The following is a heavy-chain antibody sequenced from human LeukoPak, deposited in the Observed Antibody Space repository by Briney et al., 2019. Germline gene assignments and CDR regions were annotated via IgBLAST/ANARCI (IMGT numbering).Heavy chain of an antibody. Sequence: ASVKVSCEASGFSFSSHWMHWVRQAPGQGLEWLGLINPAGVVTAYAQKFQGRLTVTSDTSAGIIYMELRTLRSEDTAVYYCVRENKYDYKNFDYWGQGTLVTVSS. V-gene: IGHV1-46*01. J-gene: IGHJ4*02. CDR3: VRENKYDYKNFDY. CDR2: INPAGVVT. CDR1: GFSFSSHW. D-gene: IGHD3-16*01.